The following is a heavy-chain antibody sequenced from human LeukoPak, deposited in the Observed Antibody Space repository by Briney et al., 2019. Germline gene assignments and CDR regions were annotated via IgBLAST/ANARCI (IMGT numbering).Heavy chain of an antibody. D-gene: IGHD6-25*01. Sequence: SETLSLTCAVYGGSFSGYYWSWIRQPPGKGLEWIGEINHSGSTNYNPSLKSRVTISVDTSKDQFSLKLSSVTAADTAVYYCARVELSSAYGMDVWGQGTTVTVSS. CDR2: INHSGST. V-gene: IGHV4-34*01. J-gene: IGHJ6*02. CDR3: ARVELSSAYGMDV. CDR1: GGSFSGYY.